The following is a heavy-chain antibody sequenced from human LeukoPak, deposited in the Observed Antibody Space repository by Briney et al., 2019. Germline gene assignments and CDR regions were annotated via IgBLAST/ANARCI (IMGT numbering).Heavy chain of an antibody. CDR1: GFTFSSYS. Sequence: SGGSLRLSCAASGFTFSSYSMNWVRQAPGKGLEWFSSISSSSSYIYYADSVKGRFTISRDNAKNSLYLQMNSLRAEDTAVYYCARAAYGDYAAQGDYWGQGTLVTVSS. CDR2: ISSSSSYI. CDR3: ARAAYGDYAAQGDY. J-gene: IGHJ4*02. V-gene: IGHV3-21*01. D-gene: IGHD4-17*01.